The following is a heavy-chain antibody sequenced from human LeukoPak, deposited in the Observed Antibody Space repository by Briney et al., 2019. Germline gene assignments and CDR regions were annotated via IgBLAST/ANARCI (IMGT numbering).Heavy chain of an antibody. CDR1: GFTFSSYA. J-gene: IGHJ6*02. CDR2: ISYDGSNK. V-gene: IGHV3-30-3*01. CDR3: ARDPTVGRYYYYGMDV. Sequence: GGSLRLSCAASGFTFSSYAMHWVRQAPGKGLEWVAVISYDGSNKYYADSVKGRFTIPRDNSKNTLYLQMNSLRAEDTAVYYCARDPTVGRYYYYGMDVWGQGTTVTVSS. D-gene: IGHD4-23*01.